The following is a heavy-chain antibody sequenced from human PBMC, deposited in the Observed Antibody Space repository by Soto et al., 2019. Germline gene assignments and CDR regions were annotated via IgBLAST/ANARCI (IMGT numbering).Heavy chain of an antibody. CDR2: ISYDGSNK. D-gene: IGHD4-17*01. CDR3: AKDGLPGPTTVTTFYFDY. J-gene: IGHJ4*02. V-gene: IGHV3-30*18. CDR1: GFTFSSYG. Sequence: PGGSLRLSCAASGFTFSSYGMHWVRQAPGKGLEWVAVISYDGSNKYYADSVKGRFTISRDNSKNTLYLQMNSLRAEDTAVYYCAKDGLPGPTTVTTFYFDYWGQGTLVTVSS.